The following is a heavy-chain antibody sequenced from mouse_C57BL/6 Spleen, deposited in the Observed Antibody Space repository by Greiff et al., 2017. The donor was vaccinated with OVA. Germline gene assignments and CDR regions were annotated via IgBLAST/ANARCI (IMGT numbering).Heavy chain of an antibody. CDR2: IYPSDSET. CDR1: GYTFTSYW. D-gene: IGHD4-1*02. CDR3: ARYQLGHDY. V-gene: IGHV1-61*01. Sequence: QVQLQQPGAELVRPGSSVKLSCKASGYTFTSYWMDWVKQRPGQGLEWIGNIYPSDSETHYNQKFKDKATLTVDKSSSTAYMQLSSLTSEDSAVYYCARYQLGHDYWGQGTTLTVSS. J-gene: IGHJ2*01.